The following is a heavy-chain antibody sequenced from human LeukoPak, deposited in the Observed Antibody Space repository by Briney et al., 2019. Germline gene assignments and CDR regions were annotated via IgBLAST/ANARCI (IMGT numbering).Heavy chain of an antibody. CDR2: LYHSDSA. CDR1: GYSISNGYY. CDR3: PSHHDSYYYYYLDV. D-gene: IGHD1-14*01. J-gene: IGHJ6*03. V-gene: IGHV4-38-2*01. Sequence: SETLSLTCAVSGYSISNGYYWVWIRQPPGRGLEWIGSLYHSDSAYYNTSLRSRVSMSVDTSKNQFSLTLSFVTAADTAVYYFPSHHDSYYYYYLDVWAQGPRSPSP.